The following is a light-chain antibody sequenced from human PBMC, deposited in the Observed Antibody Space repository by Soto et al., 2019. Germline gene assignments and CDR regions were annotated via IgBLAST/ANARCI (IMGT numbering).Light chain of an antibody. CDR1: QSISSS. CDR3: QHYYGWPLT. J-gene: IGKJ1*01. V-gene: IGKV3-15*01. Sequence: EILMTQSPATLSVSPGERATLSCRARQSISSSLVCSQQKPGQAPRLLIYGPSTRAKGIPASFSGRGSGTVFTPAISSLLSEDVAVYYCQHYYGWPLTFGQGTKVQIK. CDR2: GPS.